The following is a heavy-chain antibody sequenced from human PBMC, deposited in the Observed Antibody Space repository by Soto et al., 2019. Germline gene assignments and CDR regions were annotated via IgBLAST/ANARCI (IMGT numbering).Heavy chain of an antibody. CDR1: GGSISSYY. J-gene: IGHJ4*02. Sequence: QVQLQESGPGLVKPSETLSLTCTVSGGSISSYYWSWIRQPPGKGLEWIGYIYYSGSTNYNPSLKSRVTISVDTSKNQFSLKLSSVTAADTAVYYCARGNTMVLGVRYYFDYWGQGTLVTVSS. V-gene: IGHV4-59*01. CDR3: ARGNTMVLGVRYYFDY. CDR2: IYYSGST. D-gene: IGHD3-10*01.